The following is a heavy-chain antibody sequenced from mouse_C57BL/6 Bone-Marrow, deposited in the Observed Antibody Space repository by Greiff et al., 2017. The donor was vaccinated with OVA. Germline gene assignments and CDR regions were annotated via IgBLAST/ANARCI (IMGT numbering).Heavy chain of an antibody. D-gene: IGHD1-1*01. CDR2: IDPETGGT. Sequence: VKLVESGAELVRPGASVTLSCKASGYTFTDYEMHWVKQTPVHGLEWIGAIDPETGGTAYNQKFKGKAILTADKSSSTAYMELRSLTSEDSAVYYCTRWDYYYGSSYVGAMDYWGQGTSVTVSS. CDR3: TRWDYYYGSSYVGAMDY. V-gene: IGHV1-15*01. J-gene: IGHJ4*01. CDR1: GYTFTDYE.